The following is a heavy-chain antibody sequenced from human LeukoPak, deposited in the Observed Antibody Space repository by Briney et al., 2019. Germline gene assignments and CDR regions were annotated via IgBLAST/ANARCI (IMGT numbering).Heavy chain of an antibody. CDR1: GFTFSSYA. CDR3: ARELPDYYDTSAYYSTLPFDS. Sequence: PGGSLRLSCAASGFTFSSYAMSWVRQAPGKGLEWVSAIGGSGGRTYYADSVKGRFTISRDNAKNSLYLQMNSLRAEDTALYYCARELPDYYDTSAYYSTLPFDSWGQGTLVTVSS. D-gene: IGHD3-22*01. J-gene: IGHJ4*01. V-gene: IGHV3-23*01. CDR2: IGGSGGRT.